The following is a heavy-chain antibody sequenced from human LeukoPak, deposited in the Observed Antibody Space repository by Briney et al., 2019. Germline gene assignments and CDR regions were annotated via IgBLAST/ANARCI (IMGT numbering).Heavy chain of an antibody. Sequence: GASVKVSCKASGYTLTGYYMHWVRQAPGQGLAWMGWINPNSGGTNYAQKFQGRVTMTRDTSISTAYMELSRLRSGDTAVYYCARVPRSSSWPLDYWGQGTLVTVSS. CDR1: GYTLTGYY. V-gene: IGHV1-2*02. D-gene: IGHD6-13*01. CDR3: ARVPRSSSWPLDY. J-gene: IGHJ4*02. CDR2: INPNSGGT.